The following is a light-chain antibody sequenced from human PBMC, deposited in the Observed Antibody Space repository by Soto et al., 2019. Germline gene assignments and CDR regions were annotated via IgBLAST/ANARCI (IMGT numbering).Light chain of an antibody. CDR3: AAWDDSLNGYV. J-gene: IGLJ1*01. V-gene: IGLV1-44*01. Sequence: QSVLTQPPSSSGAPGQMVSISCSGSSSNIGSNTVNWFQQLPGRAPKLLISTNDQRPSGVPDRFSGSKSGTSASLAISGLQSEDEADYYCAAWDDSLNGYVFGPGTKVTVL. CDR1: SSNIGSNT. CDR2: TND.